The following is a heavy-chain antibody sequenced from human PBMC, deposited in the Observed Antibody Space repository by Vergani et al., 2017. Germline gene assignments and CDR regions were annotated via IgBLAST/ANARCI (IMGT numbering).Heavy chain of an antibody. CDR1: GGSISRDNYY. J-gene: IGHJ1*01. CDR3: ARYSGGDSEYFQH. D-gene: IGHD1-26*01. CDR2: IYYSGFT. V-gene: IGHV4-30-4*01. Sequence: QVQLQESGPGLVKPSQTLSLTCTVSGGSISRDNYYWSWIRQPPGKGLEWIGYIYYSGFTYYNPSLKSRVSISVDTSKNQFSLKLSSGTAADTAVYYCARYSGGDSEYFQHWGQGTLVTVSS.